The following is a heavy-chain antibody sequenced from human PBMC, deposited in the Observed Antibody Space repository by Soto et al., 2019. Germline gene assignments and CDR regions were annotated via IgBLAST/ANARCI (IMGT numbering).Heavy chain of an antibody. CDR2: ISGSGGST. CDR1: GFTFSSYA. D-gene: IGHD6-13*01. J-gene: IGHJ4*02. CDR3: VRESSSWFILSYYFDY. Sequence: GGSLRLSCAASGFTFSSYAMSWVRQAPGKGLEWVSAISGSGGSTYYADSVKGRFTISRDNSKNTLYLQMNSLRAEDTAVYYCVRESSSWFILSYYFDYWGQGTLVTVSS. V-gene: IGHV3-23*01.